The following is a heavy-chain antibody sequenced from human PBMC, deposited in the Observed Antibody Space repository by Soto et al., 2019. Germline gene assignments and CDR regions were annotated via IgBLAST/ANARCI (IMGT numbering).Heavy chain of an antibody. CDR1: GGSFSGYY. CDR2: INHSGST. D-gene: IGHD7-27*01. CDR3: ARGWGRIFDY. Sequence: QVQLQQWGAGLLKPSETLSLTCAVYGGSFSGYYWSWIRQPPGKGLEWIGEINHSGSTNYNPSLKSRVTIPADTSKTQFSLKLSSVTAADTAVYYCARGWGRIFDYWGQGTLVTVSS. V-gene: IGHV4-34*01. J-gene: IGHJ4*02.